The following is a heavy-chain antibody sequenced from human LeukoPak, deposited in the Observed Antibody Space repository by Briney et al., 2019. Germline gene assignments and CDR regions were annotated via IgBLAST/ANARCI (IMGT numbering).Heavy chain of an antibody. V-gene: IGHV3-20*04. D-gene: IGHD1-26*01. CDR1: GFTFDDYG. J-gene: IGHJ4*02. CDR2: INWDGGST. Sequence: GGSLRLSCAASGFTFDDYGMSWVRQAPGKGLEWVSGINWDGGSTGYADSVKGRFTISRDNSKNTLYLQMNSLRAEDTAVYYCAREGTWSYYYDYWGQGTLVTVSS. CDR3: AREGTWSYYYDY.